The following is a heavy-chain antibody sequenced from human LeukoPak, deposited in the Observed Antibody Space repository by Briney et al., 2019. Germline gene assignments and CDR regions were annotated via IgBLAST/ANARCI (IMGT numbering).Heavy chain of an antibody. J-gene: IGHJ6*03. CDR2: IMPLFNTA. CDR3: ARVDRYHYLDV. V-gene: IGHV1-69*05. Sequence: ASVKVSFKASGGTFSIYSITWVRQAPGQGLEWMGGIMPLFNTANYAQQFQGRVTITTDESTSTAYMELSSLRFEDTAMYYCARVDRYHYLDVWGKGTTVTVSS. CDR1: GGTFSIYS.